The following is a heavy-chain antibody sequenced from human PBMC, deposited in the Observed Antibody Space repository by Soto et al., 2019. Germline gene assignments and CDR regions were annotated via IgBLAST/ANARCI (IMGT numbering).Heavy chain of an antibody. V-gene: IGHV3-33*01. CDR1: VFTCSSSG. Sequence: GALRLSGAASVFTCSSSGMHWVRQAPGKGLEWVAVIWYDGSNKYYADSVKGRFTISRDNSKNTLYLQMNSLRAEDTGVYYCASTSRDSSGYYGDFDYWGQGTLVSVSS. J-gene: IGHJ4*02. D-gene: IGHD3-22*01. CDR3: ASTSRDSSGYYGDFDY. CDR2: IWYDGSNK.